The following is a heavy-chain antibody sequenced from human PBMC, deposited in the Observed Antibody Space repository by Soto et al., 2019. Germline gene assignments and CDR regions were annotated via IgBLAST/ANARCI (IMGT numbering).Heavy chain of an antibody. D-gene: IGHD3-10*02. V-gene: IGHV3-48*02. CDR3: VRDRDLYRDMFHADL. Sequence: GGSLRLSCEASGFTISECSMNWVRQAPGKGLEWLAYITIRTGNVLYADSVRGRFTISADNAENSVILQMNSLGDEDSAVYFCVRDRDLYRDMFHADLWGQGTLVTVSS. J-gene: IGHJ4*01. CDR1: GFTISECS. CDR2: ITIRTGNV.